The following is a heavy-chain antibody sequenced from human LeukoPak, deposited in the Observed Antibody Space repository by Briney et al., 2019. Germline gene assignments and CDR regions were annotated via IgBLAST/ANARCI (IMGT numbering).Heavy chain of an antibody. CDR2: ISSSSSYI. J-gene: IGHJ4*02. V-gene: IGHV3-11*06. CDR1: GFTFSDYY. Sequence: PGGSLRLSCAASGFTFSDYYMSWIRQAPGKGLEWVSSISSSSSYIYYADSVKGRFTISRDNAKNSLYLQMNSLRAEDTAVYYCARDLPNWNYGRGRYFDYWGQGTLVTVSS. CDR3: ARDLPNWNYGRGRYFDY. D-gene: IGHD1-7*01.